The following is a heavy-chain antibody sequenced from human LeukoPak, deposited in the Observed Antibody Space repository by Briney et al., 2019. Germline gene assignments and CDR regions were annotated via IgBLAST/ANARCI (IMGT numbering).Heavy chain of an antibody. J-gene: IGHJ3*02. D-gene: IGHD2-2*01. Sequence: GGSLRLSCAASGFTFSSYAMHWVRQAPGKGLEYVSAISSNGGSTYYANSVKGRFTISRDNSKNTLYLQMGSLRAEGMAVYYCARDRDQLFLTDAFDIWGQGTMVTVSS. CDR1: GFTFSSYA. CDR2: ISSNGGST. V-gene: IGHV3-64*01. CDR3: ARDRDQLFLTDAFDI.